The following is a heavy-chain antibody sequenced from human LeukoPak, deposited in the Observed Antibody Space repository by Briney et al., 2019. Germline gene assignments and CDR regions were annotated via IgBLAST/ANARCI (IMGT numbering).Heavy chain of an antibody. V-gene: IGHV4-31*03. CDR3: AGWGGGYCSSTSCLWNWFDP. CDR2: IYYSGST. Sequence: PSETLSLTCTVSGGSISSGGYYWSWIRQHPGKGLEWIGYIYYSGSTYYNPSLKSRVTISVDTSKNQFSLKLSSVTAADTAVYYWAGWGGGYCSSTSCLWNWFDPWGQGTLVTVSS. J-gene: IGHJ5*02. CDR1: GGSISSGGYY. D-gene: IGHD2-2*01.